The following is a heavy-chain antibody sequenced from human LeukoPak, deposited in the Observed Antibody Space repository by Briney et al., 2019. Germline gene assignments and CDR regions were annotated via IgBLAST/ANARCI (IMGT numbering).Heavy chain of an antibody. J-gene: IGHJ6*02. Sequence: GGSLRLSCAASGFTFSSYAMSWVRQAPGKGLEWVSAISGSGGTTYYADSVKGRFTISRDNSKNTLYLQMNSLRAEDTAVYYCAKGGPSRIGYYYYGMDVWGQGTTVTVSS. CDR2: ISGSGGTT. CDR3: AKGGPSRIGYYYYGMDV. D-gene: IGHD2-21*01. V-gene: IGHV3-23*01. CDR1: GFTFSSYA.